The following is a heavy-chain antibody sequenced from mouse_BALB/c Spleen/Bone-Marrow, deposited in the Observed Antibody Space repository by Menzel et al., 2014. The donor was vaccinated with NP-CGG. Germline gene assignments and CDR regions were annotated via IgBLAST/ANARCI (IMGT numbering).Heavy chain of an antibody. D-gene: IGHD3-1*01. CDR3: ARDDSGRAWFAY. Sequence: EVKLVESGGGLVQPGGSLRLSCATSGFTFSDFYMERVRQPPGKRLERIAASRNKANDYTTEYRASVKGRFIVSSDSSQSILYLQMNAVRADDTAIYCCARDDSGRAWFAYWGQGTLVTVAA. CDR2: SRNKANDYTT. CDR1: GFTFSDFY. J-gene: IGHJ3*01. V-gene: IGHV7-1*02.